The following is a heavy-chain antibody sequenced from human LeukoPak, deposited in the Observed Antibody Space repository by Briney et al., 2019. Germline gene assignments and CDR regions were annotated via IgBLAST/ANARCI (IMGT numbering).Heavy chain of an antibody. J-gene: IGHJ4*02. Sequence: PGGSLRLSCAASGFTFSSYGMHWVRQAPGKGLEWVAFIRYDGSNEYYADSVKGRFTISRDNSKNTLYLQMNSLRPEDTAVYYCANNLGQWLDYWGQGTLVTVSS. V-gene: IGHV3-30*02. D-gene: IGHD3-22*01. CDR2: IRYDGSNE. CDR3: ANNLGQWLDY. CDR1: GFTFSSYG.